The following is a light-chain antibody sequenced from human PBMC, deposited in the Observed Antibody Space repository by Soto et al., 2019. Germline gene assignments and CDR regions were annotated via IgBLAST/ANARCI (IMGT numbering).Light chain of an antibody. CDR1: SSDVGGYNY. J-gene: IGLJ1*01. V-gene: IGLV2-14*01. CDR2: DVS. CDR3: SSYTTSNTRQIV. Sequence: QSVLTQPASVSGSPGQSVPISCTGTSSDVGGYNYVSWYQQHPGKAPKFIIYDVSNRPSGVSNRFSGSKSGNTASLTISGLQAEDEADYYCSSYTTSNTRQIVFGTGTQLTVL.